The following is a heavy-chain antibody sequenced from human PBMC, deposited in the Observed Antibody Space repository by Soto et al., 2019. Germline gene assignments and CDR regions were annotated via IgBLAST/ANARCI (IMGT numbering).Heavy chain of an antibody. CDR3: AEGCRIECSSHPDL. V-gene: IGHV3-23*01. J-gene: IGHJ4*02. D-gene: IGHD2-2*01. Sequence: ESLKISCAASRCNFSHFAMSCFGQRPGQGLEWISVMSGGGRRTYDADSVLGRSSIARANPNSTLYLQMDRLRVEHTAAYYCAEGCRIECSSHPDLWGQGTLMTI. CDR2: MSGGGRRT. CDR1: RCNFSHFA.